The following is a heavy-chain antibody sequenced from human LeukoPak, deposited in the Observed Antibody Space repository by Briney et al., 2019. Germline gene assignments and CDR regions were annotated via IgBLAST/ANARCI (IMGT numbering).Heavy chain of an antibody. Sequence: GASVKVSCKASGYIFTDYYMHWVRQAPGQELGWMGRINPNSGGTNYAQKFQGRVTMTRDTSISTVYMELSRLRSDDTALYYCAREGVIGDGYNFFDYWGQGTLVTVSS. CDR3: AREGVIGDGYNFFDY. CDR1: GYIFTDYY. D-gene: IGHD5-24*01. V-gene: IGHV1/OR15-1*04. J-gene: IGHJ4*02. CDR2: INPNSGGT.